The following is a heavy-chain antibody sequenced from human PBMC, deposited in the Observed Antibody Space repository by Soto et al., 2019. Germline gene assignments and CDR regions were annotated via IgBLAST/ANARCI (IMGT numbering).Heavy chain of an antibody. D-gene: IGHD2-2*01. CDR3: AKVRSTYYYYYGMDV. CDR1: DSTFSSYA. J-gene: IGHJ6*02. V-gene: IGHV3-23*01. CDR2: ISGSVGST. Sequence: GGSLRLSCAASDSTFSSYAMNWVRQAPGKGLEWVSAISGSVGSTYYADSVKGRFTISRDNSKNTLFLQMNSLRAEDTAVYYCAKVRSTYYYYYGMDVWGQGTTVTVS.